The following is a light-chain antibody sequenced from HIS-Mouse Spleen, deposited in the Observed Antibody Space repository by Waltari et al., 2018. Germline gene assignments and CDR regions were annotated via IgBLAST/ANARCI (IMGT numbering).Light chain of an antibody. Sequence: DIQMTQSPSSLSASVGDRVTITCQASQDISNYLNWYQQKPGKAPKLLIYDASNLETGVPSRFSGSGSGTDFTFTISSLQPEDIATYYCQQYDNPMYTFGQWTKLEIK. V-gene: IGKV1-33*01. CDR1: QDISNY. CDR3: QQYDNPMYT. CDR2: DAS. J-gene: IGKJ2*01.